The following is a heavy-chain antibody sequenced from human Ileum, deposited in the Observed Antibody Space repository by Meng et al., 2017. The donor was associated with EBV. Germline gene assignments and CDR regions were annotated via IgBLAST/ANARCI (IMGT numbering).Heavy chain of an antibody. CDR1: GDSVSSDRTA. V-gene: IGHV6-1*01. CDR2: TYRRYRWYY. Sequence: QELAPRLVHPPHRLPLSRVIAGDSVSSDRTAWSWIRQSPSRGLGWLGRTYRRYRWYYDYALSVKSRININPDSSKNQGSLQSNAVTDEYTGIYYCATSRIAKFDRWGQGTLVTVSS. J-gene: IGHJ5*02. CDR3: ATSRIAKFDR.